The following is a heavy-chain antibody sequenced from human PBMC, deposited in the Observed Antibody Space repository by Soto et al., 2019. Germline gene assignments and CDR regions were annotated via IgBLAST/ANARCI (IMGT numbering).Heavy chain of an antibody. CDR1: GGSFSGYY. D-gene: IGHD3-16*02. CDR3: AKGLHLGELSLLSWFDP. J-gene: IGHJ5*02. V-gene: IGHV4-34*01. CDR2: INHSGST. Sequence: QVQLQQWGAGLLKASETLSLTCAVYGGSFSGYYWSWIRQPPGKGLEWIGEINHSGSTNYNPSLKSRVTISVDTSKNQFSLKLSSVTAADTAVYYCAKGLHLGELSLLSWFDPWGQGTLVTVSS.